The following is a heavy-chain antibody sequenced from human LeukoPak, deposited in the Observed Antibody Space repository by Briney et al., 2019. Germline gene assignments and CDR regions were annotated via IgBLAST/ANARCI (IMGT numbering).Heavy chain of an antibody. J-gene: IGHJ3*02. V-gene: IGHV3-74*01. CDR2: INTDGSST. D-gene: IGHD2-15*01. Sequence: GGSLRLSCAASGFTFSSYWMHWVRQAPGKGLVWVSRINTDGSSTSYADSVKGRFTISRDNAKNSLYLQMNSLRAEDTALYYCAKDLPRKWWGAFDIWGQGTMVTVSS. CDR3: AKDLPRKWWGAFDI. CDR1: GFTFSSYW.